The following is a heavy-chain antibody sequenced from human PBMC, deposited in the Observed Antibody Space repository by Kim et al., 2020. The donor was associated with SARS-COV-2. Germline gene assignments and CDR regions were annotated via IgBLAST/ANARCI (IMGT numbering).Heavy chain of an antibody. Sequence: ASVKVSCKVSGYTLTELSMHWVRQAPGKGLEWMGGFDPEDGETIYAQKFQGRVTMTEDTSTDTAYMELSSLRSEDTAGYYCAGGGAAAGTVFDYWGQGTLVTVSS. CDR1: GYTLTELS. J-gene: IGHJ4*02. CDR2: FDPEDGET. D-gene: IGHD6-13*01. CDR3: AGGGAAAGTVFDY. V-gene: IGHV1-24*01.